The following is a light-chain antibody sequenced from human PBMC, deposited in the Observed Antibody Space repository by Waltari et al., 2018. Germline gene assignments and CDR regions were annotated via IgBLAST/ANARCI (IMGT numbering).Light chain of an antibody. CDR3: QQSYITPPT. CDR1: QSISTS. CDR2: VAS. J-gene: IGKJ1*01. V-gene: IGKV1-39*01. Sequence: DIQMTQSPPSLSASVGDRVAVTCRASQSISTSLNWYQQKAGKAPNLLIYVASSLQSGVPSRFCGSGSGTDFTLTISSLQPEDFATYYCQQSYITPPTFGQGTKVEVK.